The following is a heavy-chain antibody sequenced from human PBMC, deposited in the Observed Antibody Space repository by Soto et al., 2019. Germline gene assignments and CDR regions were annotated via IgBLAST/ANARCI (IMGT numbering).Heavy chain of an antibody. J-gene: IGHJ4*02. CDR2: IKQDGSEK. Sequence: GGSLRLSCAASGFTFSSYWMSWVRQAPGKGLEWVANIKQDGSEKYYVDSVKGRFTISRDNAKNSLYLQMNSLRAEDTAVYYCASDSGYSLIDYWGQGTLVTVSS. CDR1: GFTFSSYW. D-gene: IGHD5-12*01. CDR3: ASDSGYSLIDY. V-gene: IGHV3-7*01.